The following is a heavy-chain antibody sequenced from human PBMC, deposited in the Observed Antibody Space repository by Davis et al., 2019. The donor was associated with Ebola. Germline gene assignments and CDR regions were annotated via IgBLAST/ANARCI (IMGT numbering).Heavy chain of an antibody. J-gene: IGHJ6*02. Sequence: SVKVSCKASGGTFSSYAISWVRQAPGQGLEWMGGIIPIFGTANYAQKFQGRVTITADKSTSTAYMELSSLRSEDTAVYYCARSPLKHSGSWYYYGMDVWGQGTTVTVSS. CDR2: IIPIFGTA. V-gene: IGHV1-69*06. D-gene: IGHD1-26*01. CDR3: ARSPLKHSGSWYYYGMDV. CDR1: GGTFSSYA.